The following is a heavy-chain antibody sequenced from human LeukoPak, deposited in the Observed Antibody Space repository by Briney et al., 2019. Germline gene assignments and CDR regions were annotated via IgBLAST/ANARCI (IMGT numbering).Heavy chain of an antibody. CDR1: GFTFSSYS. CDR3: ARDGDYCSSTSCYAFDI. J-gene: IGHJ3*02. V-gene: IGHV3-21*01. CDR2: ISSSSSYI. Sequence: GGSLRLSCAASGFTFSSYSMNWVRQAPGKGLEWVSSISSSSSYIYYADSVKGRFTISRDNAKNSLYLQTNSLRAEDTAVYYCARDGDYCSSTSCYAFDIWGQGTMVTVSS. D-gene: IGHD2-2*01.